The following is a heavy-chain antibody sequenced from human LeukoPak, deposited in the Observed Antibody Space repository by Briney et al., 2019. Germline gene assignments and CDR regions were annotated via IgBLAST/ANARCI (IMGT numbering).Heavy chain of an antibody. CDR1: GFTFSSYA. V-gene: IGHV3-30*04. CDR2: ISYDGSNK. D-gene: IGHD1-1*01. Sequence: GRSLRLSCAASGFTFSSYAMHWVRQAPGKGLEWVAVISYDGSNKYYADSVKGRFTISRNNSKNTLYLQMNSLRAEDTAVYYCARDRTGIFDYWGQGTLVTVSS. J-gene: IGHJ4*02. CDR3: ARDRTGIFDY.